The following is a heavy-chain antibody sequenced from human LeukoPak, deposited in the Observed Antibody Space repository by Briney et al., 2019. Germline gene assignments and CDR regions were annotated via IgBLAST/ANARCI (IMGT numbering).Heavy chain of an antibody. CDR1: GFTVSSNY. V-gene: IGHV3-66*02. CDR2: FYSVGST. CDR3: ARDVRLVDSNYGAYYFDC. D-gene: IGHD4-11*01. Sequence: GGSLRLSCAASGFTVSSNYMSWVRQAPGKGLEWGSDFYSVGSTYYADSVKGRFTISRENSKNTLSLQMNSLRAEDTAVYYCARDVRLVDSNYGAYYFDCWGQGTLVAVSS. J-gene: IGHJ4*02.